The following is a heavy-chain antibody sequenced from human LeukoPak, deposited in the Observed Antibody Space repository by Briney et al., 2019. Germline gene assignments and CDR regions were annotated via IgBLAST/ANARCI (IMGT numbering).Heavy chain of an antibody. CDR3: ARALTTVTTSYYYYGMDV. D-gene: IGHD4-11*01. Sequence: SVKVSCKASGGTFSSYAISWVRQAPGQGLEWMGGIIPIFGTANYAQKSQGRVTITADESTSTAYMELSSLRSEDTAVYYCARALTTVTTSYYYYGMDVWGQGTTVTVSS. V-gene: IGHV1-69*13. CDR1: GGTFSSYA. CDR2: IIPIFGTA. J-gene: IGHJ6*02.